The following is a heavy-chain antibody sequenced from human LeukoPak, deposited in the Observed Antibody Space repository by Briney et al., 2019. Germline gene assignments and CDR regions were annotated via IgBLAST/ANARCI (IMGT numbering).Heavy chain of an antibody. CDR3: ARDNYYGSGSYRGFDY. CDR1: GYCISSGCY. D-gene: IGHD3-10*01. J-gene: IGHJ4*02. Sequence: SETLSLTCTVSGYCISSGCYWGWIRQPPGKGLEWIGSIYHSGSTYYNPSLKSRVTISVDTSKNQFSLKLSSVTAADTAVYYCARDNYYGSGSYRGFDYWGQGTLVTVSS. V-gene: IGHV4-38-2*02. CDR2: IYHSGST.